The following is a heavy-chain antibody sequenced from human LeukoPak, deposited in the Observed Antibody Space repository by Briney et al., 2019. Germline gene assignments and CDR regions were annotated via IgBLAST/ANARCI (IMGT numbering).Heavy chain of an antibody. V-gene: IGHV4-34*01. CDR2: INHSGST. J-gene: IGHJ4*02. CDR3: ARARRGWLVPDY. Sequence: SETLSLTCAVYGGPFSGYYWSWIRQPPGKGLEWIGEINHSGSTNYNPSLKSRVTISVDTSKNQFSLKLSSVTAADTAVYYCARARRGWLVPDYWGQGTLVTVSS. D-gene: IGHD6-19*01. CDR1: GGPFSGYY.